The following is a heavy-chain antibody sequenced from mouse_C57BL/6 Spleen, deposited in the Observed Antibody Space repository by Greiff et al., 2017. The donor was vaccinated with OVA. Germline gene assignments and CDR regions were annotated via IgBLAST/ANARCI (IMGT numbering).Heavy chain of an antibody. J-gene: IGHJ4*01. CDR2: IWRGGST. CDR1: GFSLTSYG. V-gene: IGHV2-2*01. Sequence: QVQLQQSGPGLVQPSQSLSITCTVSGFSLTSYGVHWVRQSPGKGLEWLGVIWRGGSTDYNAAFISRLSISKDNSKSQVFFKMNSLQADDTAIYYCARKYDPYAMDYWGQGTSVTVAS. D-gene: IGHD2-3*01. CDR3: ARKYDPYAMDY.